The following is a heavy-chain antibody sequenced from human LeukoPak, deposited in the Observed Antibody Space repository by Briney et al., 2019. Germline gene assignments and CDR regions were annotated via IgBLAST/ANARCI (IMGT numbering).Heavy chain of an antibody. CDR2: INQDGSET. CDR3: ARREVDSSGGYQERLYFFDL. J-gene: IGHJ4*02. V-gene: IGHV3-7*01. D-gene: IGHD6-19*01. Sequence: PGGSLRLSCAASGFSFRSYWMSWVRQAPGKGLEWVAHINQDGSETFYVDSVKGRFTISRDNAKNSVFLQMSSLRVGDTAFYFCARREVDSSGGYQERLYFFDLWGQGTLVTVSS. CDR1: GFSFRSYW.